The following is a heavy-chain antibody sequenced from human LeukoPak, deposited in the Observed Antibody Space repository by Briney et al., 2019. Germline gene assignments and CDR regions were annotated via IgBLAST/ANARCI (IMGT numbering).Heavy chain of an antibody. CDR3: ARAVRSGGSSAFDP. J-gene: IGHJ5*02. Sequence: SVKVSCKASGGTFSSYAISWVRQAPGQGLGWMGGIIPIFGTANYAQKFQGRVTITTDESTSTVYMELSSLRSEGTAVYYCARAVRSGGSSAFDPWGQGTLVTVSS. CDR2: IIPIFGTA. V-gene: IGHV1-69*05. CDR1: GGTFSSYA. D-gene: IGHD2-15*01.